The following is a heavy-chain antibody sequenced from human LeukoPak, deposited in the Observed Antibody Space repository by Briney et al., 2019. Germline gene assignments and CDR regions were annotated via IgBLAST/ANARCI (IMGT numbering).Heavy chain of an antibody. CDR2: ISGSGGST. CDR1: GFTFSSYA. V-gene: IGHV3-23*01. J-gene: IGHJ3*02. D-gene: IGHD2-15*01. Sequence: HAGGSLRLSCAASGFTFSSYAMSWVRQAPGKGLEWVSAISGSGGSTYYADSVKGRFTISRDNSKNTLYLQMNSLRAEDTAVYYCAKDGYCSGGSCYSVDAFDIWGQVTMVTVSS. CDR3: AKDGYCSGGSCYSVDAFDI.